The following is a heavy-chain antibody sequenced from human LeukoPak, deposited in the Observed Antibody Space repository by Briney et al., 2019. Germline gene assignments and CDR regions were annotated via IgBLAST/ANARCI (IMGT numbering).Heavy chain of an antibody. V-gene: IGHV1-18*01. CDR3: ARDGDIVVVPAAIFDP. Sequence: ASVKVSCKASGYTFTSYGISWVRQAPGQGLEWMGWVSAYNGNTNYAQKLQGGVTMTTDTSTSTAYMELRSLRSGDTAVYYCARDGDIVVVPAAIFDPWGQGTLVTVSS. D-gene: IGHD2-2*01. J-gene: IGHJ5*02. CDR2: VSAYNGNT. CDR1: GYTFTSYG.